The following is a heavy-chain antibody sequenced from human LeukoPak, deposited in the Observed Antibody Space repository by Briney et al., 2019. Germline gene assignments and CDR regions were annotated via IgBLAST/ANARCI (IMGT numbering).Heavy chain of an antibody. CDR3: ARHCLYSTLNWFDP. CDR1: GHTFTSYD. CDR2: MNPNSGNT. D-gene: IGHD4-11*01. Sequence: ASVKVSCKASGHTFTSYDINWVRQATGQGLEWMGWMNPNSGNTGYAQKFQGRVTMTRNTSISTAYMELSSLRSEDTAVYYCARHCLYSTLNWFDPWGQGTLVTVSS. V-gene: IGHV1-8*01. J-gene: IGHJ5*02.